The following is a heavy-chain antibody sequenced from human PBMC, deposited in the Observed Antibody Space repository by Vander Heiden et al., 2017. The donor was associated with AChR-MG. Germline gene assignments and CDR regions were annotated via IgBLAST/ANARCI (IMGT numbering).Heavy chain of an antibody. V-gene: IGHV4-30-2*01. CDR2: IYHSGST. Sequence: QLQLQESGSGLVKPSQTPSLTCAGSGGSISSGGYSWSWIRQPPGKGLEWIGYIYHSGSTYYNPSLKSRVTISVDRSKNQFSLKLSSVTAADTAVYYCARAEDYGDYGLDYWGQGTLVTVSS. D-gene: IGHD4-17*01. CDR3: ARAEDYGDYGLDY. CDR1: GGSISSGGYS. J-gene: IGHJ4*02.